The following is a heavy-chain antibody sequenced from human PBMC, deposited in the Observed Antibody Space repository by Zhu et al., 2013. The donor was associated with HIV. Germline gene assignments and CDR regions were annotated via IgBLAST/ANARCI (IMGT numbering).Heavy chain of an antibody. V-gene: IGHV1-2*02. J-gene: IGHJ6*04. Sequence: QVHLVQSGAEVKEPGASVKVSCKASGYTFTGFYMHWVRQAPGQGLEWMGWIDPNNGGTNYAQKFQGRVTMTTETSFNSAYMELIRLTSDDTAVYYCARGMANWGSLCMDVWGNGTTVIVSS. CDR2: IDPNNGGT. D-gene: IGHD7-27*01. CDR1: GYTFTGFY. CDR3: ARGMANWGSLCMDV.